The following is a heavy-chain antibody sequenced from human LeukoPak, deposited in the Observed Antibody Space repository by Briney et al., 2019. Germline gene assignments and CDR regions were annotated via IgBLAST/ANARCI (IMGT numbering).Heavy chain of an antibody. D-gene: IGHD5-12*01. CDR1: GFTFNSYG. CDR2: ISYHGSNK. Sequence: GGSLRLSCAASGFTFNSYGMHWVRQAPGKGLEWVAIISYHGSNKYYADSVKGRFTISRDNSKNTLYLQMNSLRAEDTAVYYCAHMVDIVATIREVAFDIWGQGTMVTVSS. V-gene: IGHV3-30*03. J-gene: IGHJ3*02. CDR3: AHMVDIVATIREVAFDI.